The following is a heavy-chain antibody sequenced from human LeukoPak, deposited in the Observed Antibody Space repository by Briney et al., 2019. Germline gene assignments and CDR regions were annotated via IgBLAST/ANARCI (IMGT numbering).Heavy chain of an antibody. Sequence: GGSLRLSCAASGFGFSDYIMNWVRQAPGKGLEWVSSITRSSSYIYYADSVKGRFTISRDNAKNSLYLQMDSLRAEDTAVYYCARDKGEDVAAAHYYFDYWGQGTLVTVSS. CDR1: GFGFSDYI. CDR3: ARDKGEDVAAAHYYFDY. CDR2: ITRSSSYI. J-gene: IGHJ4*02. V-gene: IGHV3-21*01. D-gene: IGHD6-13*01.